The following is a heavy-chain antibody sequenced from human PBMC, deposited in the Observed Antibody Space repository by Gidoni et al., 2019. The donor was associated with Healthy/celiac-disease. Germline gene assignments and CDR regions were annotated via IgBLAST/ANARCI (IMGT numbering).Heavy chain of an antibody. Sequence: QLQLQESGPGLVKPSETLSLTCTVSGGSISSSNYFWGGIRQPPGKGLEWIGSIYYMGSTSYNPSLKSRVTISGDTSKNQFSLKLSSVTAADTAVYYCAWLGYCSSTSCYYYDYMDVWGKGTTVTVSS. CDR1: GGSISSSNYF. J-gene: IGHJ6*03. V-gene: IGHV4-39*01. CDR2: IYYMGST. CDR3: AWLGYCSSTSCYYYDYMDV. D-gene: IGHD2-2*01.